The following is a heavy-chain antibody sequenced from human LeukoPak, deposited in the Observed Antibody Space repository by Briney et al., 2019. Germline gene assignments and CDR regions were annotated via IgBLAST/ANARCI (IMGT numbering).Heavy chain of an antibody. Sequence: GGSLRLSCAASGFTFSTSAMHWVRQAPGKGLEYVSAISGNGGRTYYANSVKGRFTISRDNSKNTVFLQMGSLRTEDMAVYYCARGEPDCAGDYPYWYLDLWGRGTLVTVSS. CDR1: GFTFSTSA. CDR3: ARGEPDCAGDYPYWYLDL. J-gene: IGHJ2*01. V-gene: IGHV3-64*01. D-gene: IGHD2-21*02. CDR2: ISGNGGRT.